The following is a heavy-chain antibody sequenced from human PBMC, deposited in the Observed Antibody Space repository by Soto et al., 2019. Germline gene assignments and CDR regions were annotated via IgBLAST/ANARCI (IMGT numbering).Heavy chain of an antibody. D-gene: IGHD3-9*01. Sequence: VQSSCKASGGTFSSDAVSWVGQAAGQGLEWMGGIIPIFGTANYAQKFQGRVTITADESTSTAYMELSSLRSEDTAVYYCASVLRYFDWLSETGAFDIWGQGTMVTV. J-gene: IGHJ3*02. CDR2: IIPIFGTA. CDR3: ASVLRYFDWLSETGAFDI. CDR1: GGTFSSDA. V-gene: IGHV1-69*01.